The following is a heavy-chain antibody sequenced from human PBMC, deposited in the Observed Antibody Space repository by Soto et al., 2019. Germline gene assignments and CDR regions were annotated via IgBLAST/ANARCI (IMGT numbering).Heavy chain of an antibody. J-gene: IGHJ6*02. CDR3: ARAPRGAGMDV. Sequence: GVLRLSCAASGFTFSSYWMSSVRQAPGKGLEGVANIKQDGSEKYYVDSVKGRFTISRDNAKNSLYLQMNSLRAEATAVYYCARAPRGAGMDVWGQGTTVTVSS. CDR2: IKQDGSEK. CDR1: GFTFSSYW. V-gene: IGHV3-7*03. D-gene: IGHD3-10*01.